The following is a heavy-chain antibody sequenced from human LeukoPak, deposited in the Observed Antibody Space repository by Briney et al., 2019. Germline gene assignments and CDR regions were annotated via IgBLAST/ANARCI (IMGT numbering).Heavy chain of an antibody. CDR1: GFTFSNYG. D-gene: IGHD6-13*01. J-gene: IGHJ4*02. V-gene: IGHV3-30*18. CDR2: IPSEGSVE. CDR3: TKEGQTPYTSKFSFDY. Sequence: GGSLRLSCAASGFTFSNYGMHWVRQAPGKGLEWVAVIPSEGSVEYYADSVKGRFTISRDNSKNTMYVQMNNLRPEDTALYYCTKEGQTPYTSKFSFDYWGQGTLVTVSS.